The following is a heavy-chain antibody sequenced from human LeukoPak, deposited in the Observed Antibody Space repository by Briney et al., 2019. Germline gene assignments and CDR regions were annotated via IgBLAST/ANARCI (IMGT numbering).Heavy chain of an antibody. CDR2: ISGSGGST. V-gene: IGHV3-23*01. CDR1: GFTFSSYA. CDR3: ARDRRRIAVAGILDY. Sequence: GGSLRLSCAASGFTFSSYAMSWVRQAPGKGLEWVSAISGSGGSTYYANSVKGRFTISRDNSKNTLYLQMNSLRAVDTAVYYCARDRRRIAVAGILDYWGQGTLVTVSS. J-gene: IGHJ4*02. D-gene: IGHD6-19*01.